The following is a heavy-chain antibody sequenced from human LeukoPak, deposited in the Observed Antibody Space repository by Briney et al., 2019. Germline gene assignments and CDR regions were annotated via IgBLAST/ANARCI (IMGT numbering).Heavy chain of an antibody. CDR2: IYYRGST. Sequence: ICYIYYRGSTTYTPSLKSRVTISVHTSKTQFSLKLSSVTAADTAVYYCARAHDSSGTLGYWGQGTLVTVSS. D-gene: IGHD3-22*01. V-gene: IGHV4-59*08. CDR3: ARAHDSSGTLGY. J-gene: IGHJ4*02.